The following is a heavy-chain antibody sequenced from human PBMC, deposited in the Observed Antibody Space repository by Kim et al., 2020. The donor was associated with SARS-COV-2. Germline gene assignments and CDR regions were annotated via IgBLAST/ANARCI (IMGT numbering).Heavy chain of an antibody. D-gene: IGHD6-13*01. CDR1: GGSISSSSYY. V-gene: IGHV4-39*02. CDR3: AREQQLGSWGYYGMDV. Sequence: SETLSLTCTVSGGSISSSSYYWGWIRQPPGKGLEWIGSIYYSGSTYYNPSLKSRVTISVDTSKNQFSLKLSSVTAADTAVYYCAREQQLGSWGYYGMDVWGQGTTVTVSS. CDR2: IYYSGST. J-gene: IGHJ6*02.